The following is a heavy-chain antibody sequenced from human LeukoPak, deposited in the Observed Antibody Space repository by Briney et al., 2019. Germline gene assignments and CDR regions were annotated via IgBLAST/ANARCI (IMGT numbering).Heavy chain of an antibody. D-gene: IGHD4-17*01. CDR2: IKQDGSEK. CDR3: ARAAGEANYGDLDAFDI. Sequence: GGSLRLSCTASGFTFSSYWMSWVRQAPGKGLEWMANIKQDGSEKYYVDSVKGRFTISRDNAKNSLYLQMNSLRAEDTAVYYCARAAGEANYGDLDAFDIWGQGTMVTVSS. J-gene: IGHJ3*02. V-gene: IGHV3-7*01. CDR1: GFTFSSYW.